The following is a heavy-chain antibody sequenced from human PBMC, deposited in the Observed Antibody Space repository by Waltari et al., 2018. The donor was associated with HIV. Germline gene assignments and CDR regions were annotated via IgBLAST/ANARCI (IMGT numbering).Heavy chain of an antibody. Sequence: QVQLSQSGPEAKKPGASVKVSCSISGYSFTAFSIHWVRQIHGGEFEWLGGLDRGSPSIVFDQKVQCRVTLAEDFVTDTALLYLVRLPSNDTALDDCATDFDRTTITAKSTGAFHIWGQGTKVVVSA. CDR2: LDRGSPSI. D-gene: IGHD3-10*01. V-gene: IGHV1-24*01. CDR3: ATDFDRTTITAKSTGAFHI. J-gene: IGHJ3*02. CDR1: GYSFTAFS.